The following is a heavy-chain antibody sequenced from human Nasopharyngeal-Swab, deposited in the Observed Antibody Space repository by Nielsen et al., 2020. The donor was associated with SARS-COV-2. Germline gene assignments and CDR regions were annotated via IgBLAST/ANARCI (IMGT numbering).Heavy chain of an antibody. Sequence: SETLSLTCTVSGGSISSYYWSWIRQPPGKGLEWIGYIYYSGSTNYNPSLKSRVTISVDTSKNQFSLKLSSVTAADTAVCYCARRYSYGPFDYWGQGTLVTVSS. D-gene: IGHD5-18*01. CDR2: IYYSGST. V-gene: IGHV4-59*01. CDR1: GGSISSYY. J-gene: IGHJ4*02. CDR3: ARRYSYGPFDY.